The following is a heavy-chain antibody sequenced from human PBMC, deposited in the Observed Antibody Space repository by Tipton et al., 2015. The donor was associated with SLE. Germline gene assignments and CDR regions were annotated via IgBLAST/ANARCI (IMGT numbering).Heavy chain of an antibody. CDR2: INSDGSTT. Sequence: QLVQSGGGLVQPGGSVRLSCAASGFTLSSYWIHWVRQAPGKGLVWVSHINSDGSTTTYADSVKGRFTISRDNAKNTVYLQMNSLRADDTAVYHCTRDNRRGRFDPWGQGTLVTVSS. CDR3: TRDNRRGRFDP. CDR1: GFTLSSYW. J-gene: IGHJ5*02. V-gene: IGHV3-74*01.